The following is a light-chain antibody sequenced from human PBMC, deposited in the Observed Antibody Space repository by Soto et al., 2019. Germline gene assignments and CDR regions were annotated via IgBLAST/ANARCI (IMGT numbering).Light chain of an antibody. V-gene: IGKV3-20*01. CDR1: QSVSSSY. J-gene: IGKJ1*01. CDR2: GAS. CDR3: QHYVSSPWT. Sequence: EIVLTQSPGTLSLSPGERATLSCRASQSVSSSYLAWYQQKPGQAPRLLIYGASIRATGIPDRFSGSGSVTDFTLSISRLEPEDFAVYYCQHYVSSPWTFGQGTKVEIK.